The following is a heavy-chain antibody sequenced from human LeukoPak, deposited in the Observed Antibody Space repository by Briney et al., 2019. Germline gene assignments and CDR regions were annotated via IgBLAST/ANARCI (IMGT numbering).Heavy chain of an antibody. CDR2: IYPGDSDT. Sequence: GESLKISCKGSGYSFTSYWIGWVRQMPGKGLEWMGIIYPGDSDTRYSPSFQGQVTISADKSISTAYLQWSSLKASDTAMYYCARRGYCTNGVCYHRYYFDYWGQGTLVTVSS. J-gene: IGHJ4*02. CDR1: GYSFTSYW. V-gene: IGHV5-51*01. CDR3: ARRGYCTNGVCYHRYYFDY. D-gene: IGHD2-8*01.